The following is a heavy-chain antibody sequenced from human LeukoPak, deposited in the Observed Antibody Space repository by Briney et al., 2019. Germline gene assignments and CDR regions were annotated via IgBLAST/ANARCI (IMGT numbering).Heavy chain of an antibody. CDR2: IYYSGST. Sequence: SETLSLTCTVSGGSISSSSYYWGWIRQPPGKGLEWIGSIYYSGSTYYNPSLKSRVTISVDTSKNQFSLKLSSVTAADTAVYYCATLGGYKTYYYYGMDVWGQGTTVTVSS. V-gene: IGHV4-39*01. CDR3: ATLGGYKTYYYYGMDV. J-gene: IGHJ6*02. CDR1: GGSISSSSYY. D-gene: IGHD5-24*01.